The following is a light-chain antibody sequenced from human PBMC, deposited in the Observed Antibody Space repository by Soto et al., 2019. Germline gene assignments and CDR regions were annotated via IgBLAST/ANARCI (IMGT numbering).Light chain of an antibody. CDR1: SSDIGAFNH. V-gene: IGLV2-14*01. CDR3: SSYTTSNTYV. J-gene: IGLJ1*01. CDR2: EVN. Sequence: QSVLTQPASVSDSPGQSITISCIGTSSDIGAFNHVSWHQQHPGKAPKLIIYEVNNRPSGVSNRFSGSKSGNTASLTVSGLQAEDEADYYCSSYTTSNTYVFGTGTKVTVL.